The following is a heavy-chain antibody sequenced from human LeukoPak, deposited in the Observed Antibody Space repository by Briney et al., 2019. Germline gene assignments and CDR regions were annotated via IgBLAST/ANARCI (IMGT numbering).Heavy chain of an antibody. V-gene: IGHV3-21*01. CDR3: ARSGTRLGTDFDY. CDR2: ISDRSRYT. J-gene: IGHJ4*02. Sequence: GGSLRLSCAASGFTFSSYSMGWVRQAPGKGLEWVSSISDRSRYTYYADSVRGRSTISRDSARNSLYLQMNSLRAEDTAVYYCARSGTRLGTDFDYWGQGTLVTVSS. D-gene: IGHD3-16*01. CDR1: GFTFSSYS.